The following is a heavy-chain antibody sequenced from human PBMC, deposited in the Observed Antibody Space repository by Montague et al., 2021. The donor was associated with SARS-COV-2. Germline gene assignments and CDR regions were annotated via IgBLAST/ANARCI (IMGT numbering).Heavy chain of an antibody. CDR2: TYYRSKWYN. D-gene: IGHD1-1*01. CDR1: GDSVSSNSAT. J-gene: IGHJ6*02. CDR3: TSGREGNYNVMDV. Sequence: CAISGDSVSSNSATWNSVRQSPSRGLAWLGRTYYRSKWYNDYAVSVRGRVTINPDTSKNQFSLQLNSVTPEDTAIYYCTSGREGNYNVMDVWGQGTTVTVSS. V-gene: IGHV6-1*01.